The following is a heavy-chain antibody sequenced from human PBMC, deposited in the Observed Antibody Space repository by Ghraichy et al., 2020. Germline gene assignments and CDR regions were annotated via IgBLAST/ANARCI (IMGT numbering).Heavy chain of an antibody. J-gene: IGHJ4*02. D-gene: IGHD2-21*01. V-gene: IGHV1-2*02. CDR2: INPRINGT. CDR3: LRDPQDSALASDY. CDR1: GYTFSAYW. Sequence: ASVKFSCKASGYTFSAYWIHWVRQAPGQGLEWNGWINPRINGTKFATIFEGSVTMTSDPSITTVYMELNNLRSDDTAVYFCLRDPQDSALASDYWVPGSLVTISS.